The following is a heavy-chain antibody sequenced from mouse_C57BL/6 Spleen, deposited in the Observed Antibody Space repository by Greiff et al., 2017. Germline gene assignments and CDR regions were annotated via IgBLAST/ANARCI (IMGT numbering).Heavy chain of an antibody. D-gene: IGHD2-4*01. CDR3: ASYYDYDWYFDV. Sequence: VQLQESGPGLVKPSQSLSLTCSVTGYSITSGYYWNWIRQFPGNKLEWMGYISYDGSNNYNPSLKNRISITRDTSKNQFFLKLNSVTTEDTATYYCASYYDYDWYFDVWGTGTTVTVSS. V-gene: IGHV3-6*01. CDR2: ISYDGSN. CDR1: GYSITSGYY. J-gene: IGHJ1*03.